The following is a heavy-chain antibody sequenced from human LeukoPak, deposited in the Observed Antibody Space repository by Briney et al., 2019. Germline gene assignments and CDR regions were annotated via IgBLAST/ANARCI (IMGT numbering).Heavy chain of an antibody. CDR1: GYTFTNYD. CDR3: ARTRQYDFRSGSPYYMDV. V-gene: IGHV1-8*03. Sequence: ASVKVSCKASGYTFTNYDINWVRQATGQGLEWMGWMNPNSGNTSYAQKFQGRVSVTRNTSTSTAYMELSSLRSEDTAVYYCARTRQYDFRSGSPYYMDVWGKGTTVTVSS. CDR2: MNPNSGNT. D-gene: IGHD3-3*01. J-gene: IGHJ6*03.